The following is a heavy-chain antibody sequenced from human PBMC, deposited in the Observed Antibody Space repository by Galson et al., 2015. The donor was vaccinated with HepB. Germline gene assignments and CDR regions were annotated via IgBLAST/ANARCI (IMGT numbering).Heavy chain of an antibody. V-gene: IGHV3-33*01. CDR3: ARDSGNGGSQD. Sequence: SLRLSCAASGFIFSNYGMQWVRQAPGEGLEWVAHIWYDGTYKHYAGSVKGRFTISRANAKNTRFLQMNSLRAEDTAVYYCARDSGNGGSQDWGQGTRVSVSS. J-gene: IGHJ4*02. CDR2: IWYDGTYK. D-gene: IGHD2-8*01. CDR1: GFIFSNYG.